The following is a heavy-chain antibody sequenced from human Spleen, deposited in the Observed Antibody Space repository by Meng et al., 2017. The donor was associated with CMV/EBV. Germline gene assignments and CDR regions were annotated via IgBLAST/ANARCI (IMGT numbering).Heavy chain of an antibody. D-gene: IGHD1-26*01. CDR3: AREYSGSQPWFDP. Sequence: SCAISGDSVSNNNAAWNWIRQSPSRGLEWLGKTYYRSKWYNDYAVSVKSRITINPDTSKNQFSLQLNSVTPEDTAVYYCAREYSGSQPWFDPWGQGTLVTVSS. CDR2: TYYRSKWYN. V-gene: IGHV6-1*01. CDR1: GDSVSNNNAA. J-gene: IGHJ5*02.